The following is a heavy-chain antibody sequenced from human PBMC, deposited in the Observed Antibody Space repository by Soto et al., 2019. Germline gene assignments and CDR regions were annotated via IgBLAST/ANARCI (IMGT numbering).Heavy chain of an antibody. J-gene: IGHJ6*02. V-gene: IGHV3-23*01. CDR3: AQQQGLGDLPLEYYGMAV. D-gene: IGHD6-13*01. Sequence: HPGGSLRLSCAASGFTFSSYAMSWVRQAPGKGLEWVSAISVSGGSTYYADSVKGRFTISGETSKNTLYLQMNSLRAEDTAVYYCAQQQGLGDLPLEYYGMAVWGQGTTVTVSS. CDR1: GFTFSSYA. CDR2: ISVSGGST.